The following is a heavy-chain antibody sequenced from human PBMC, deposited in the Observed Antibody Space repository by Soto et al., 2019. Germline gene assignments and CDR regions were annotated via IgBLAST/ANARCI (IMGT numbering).Heavy chain of an antibody. D-gene: IGHD6-6*01. Sequence: PGDPLKISCKGSGYRFTNDLITWLRQMPGKGLEWMGRIDPSHSHTKYSPSFQGHVTISADSSITTVCLQWSSLKASDTAMYYCARRSRIATPIDSWGQGTLVTVSS. CDR2: IDPSHSHT. V-gene: IGHV5-10-1*01. CDR3: ARRSRIATPIDS. J-gene: IGHJ4*02. CDR1: GYRFTNDL.